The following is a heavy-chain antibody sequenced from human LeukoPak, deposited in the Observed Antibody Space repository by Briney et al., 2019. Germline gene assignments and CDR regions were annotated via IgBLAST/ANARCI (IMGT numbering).Heavy chain of an antibody. CDR1: GFTFSSYA. V-gene: IGHV3-23*01. J-gene: IGHJ1*01. D-gene: IGHD2-15*01. CDR2: ISGSGGST. CDR3: AKDPYRSGGSCYGAEYFQH. Sequence: GGSLRLSCAASGFTFSSYAMSWVRQAPGKGLEWVSAISGSGGSTYYADSVKGRFTISRDNSKNTLYLQMNSLRAEDTAVYYCAKDPYRSGGSCYGAEYFQHWGQGTLVTVSS.